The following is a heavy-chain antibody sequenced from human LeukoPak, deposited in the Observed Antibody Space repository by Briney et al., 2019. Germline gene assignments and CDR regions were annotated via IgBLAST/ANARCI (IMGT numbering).Heavy chain of an antibody. D-gene: IGHD3-9*01. CDR2: IWYDGSKK. J-gene: IGHJ6*02. Sequence: SGGSLRLSCATSEFPFSYYGMHWVRQAPGKGPEWVAVIWYDGSKKYYADSVKGRFTISRDNSKNTLYLQMNSLRVEDTAVYNCARVANITTFGMDVWGQGTTATVSS. CDR1: EFPFSYYG. V-gene: IGHV3-33*01. CDR3: ARVANITTFGMDV.